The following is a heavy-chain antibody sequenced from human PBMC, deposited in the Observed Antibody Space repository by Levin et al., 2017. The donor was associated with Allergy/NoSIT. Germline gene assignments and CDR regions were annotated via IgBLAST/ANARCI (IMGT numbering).Heavy chain of an antibody. CDR2: ILSDGSTE. V-gene: IGHV3-33*01. Sequence: SCAASGFTFSSYVMHWVRQAPGKGLQWVAVILSDGSTEYYADSVKGRFTISRDNSKNTVYLQMNSLRVDDTAVYYCARADGTDAFDIWGQGTMVTVSS. J-gene: IGHJ3*02. CDR3: ARADGTDAFDI. CDR1: GFTFSSYV.